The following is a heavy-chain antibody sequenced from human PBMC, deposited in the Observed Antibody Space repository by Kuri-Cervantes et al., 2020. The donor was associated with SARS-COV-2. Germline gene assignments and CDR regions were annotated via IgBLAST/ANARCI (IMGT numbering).Heavy chain of an antibody. V-gene: IGHV5-51*01. D-gene: IGHD2-15*01. CDR3: ARSAAPPALYYGMDV. Sequence: GESLKISCKGSGYSFTSYWIGWVRQMPGKGLEWMGIIYPGDSDTRYSPSFQGQVTISADKSISTAYLQWSNLKASDTAMYYCARSAAPPALYYGMDVWGQGTTVTVSS. CDR2: IYPGDSDT. CDR1: GYSFTSYW. J-gene: IGHJ6*02.